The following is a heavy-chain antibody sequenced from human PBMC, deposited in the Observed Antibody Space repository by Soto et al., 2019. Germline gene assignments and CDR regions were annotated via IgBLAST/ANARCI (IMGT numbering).Heavy chain of an antibody. V-gene: IGHV1-18*01. CDR2: ISAYNGNT. CDR3: ARDQGYYDFWSGRKYYFDY. J-gene: IGHJ4*02. CDR1: GYTFTSYG. D-gene: IGHD3-3*01. Sequence: ASVKVSCTASGYTFTSYGISWVRQAPGQGLEWMGWISAYNGNTNYAQKLQGRVTMTTDTSTSTAYMELRSLRSDDTAVYYCARDQGYYDFWSGRKYYFDYWGQGTLVTVSS.